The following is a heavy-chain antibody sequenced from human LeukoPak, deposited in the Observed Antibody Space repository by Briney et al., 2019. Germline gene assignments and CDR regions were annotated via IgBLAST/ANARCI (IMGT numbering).Heavy chain of an antibody. CDR2: IIPIFGTA. V-gene: IGHV1-69*13. CDR1: GGTFSSYA. D-gene: IGHD2-15*01. CDR3: ARGLCSGGSCYYFDY. J-gene: IGHJ4*02. Sequence: ASVKVSCKASGGTFSSYAISWVRQAPGQGLEWLGGIIPIFGTANYAQKFQGRVTITADESTSTAYMELSSLRSEDTAVYYCARGLCSGGSCYYFDYWGQGTLVTVSS.